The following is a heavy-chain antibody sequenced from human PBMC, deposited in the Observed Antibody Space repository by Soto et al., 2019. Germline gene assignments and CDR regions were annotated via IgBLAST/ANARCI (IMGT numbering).Heavy chain of an antibody. CDR1: GFTFSSYA. CDR2: ISYDGSNK. D-gene: IGHD3-10*01. Sequence: GGSLRLSCAASGFTFSSYAMHWVRQAPGKGLEWVAVISYDGSNKYYADSVKGRFTISRDNSKNTLYLQMNSLRAEDTAVYYCARANIPSITMVRSFAGYWGQGTLVTVSS. J-gene: IGHJ4*02. V-gene: IGHV3-30-3*01. CDR3: ARANIPSITMVRSFAGY.